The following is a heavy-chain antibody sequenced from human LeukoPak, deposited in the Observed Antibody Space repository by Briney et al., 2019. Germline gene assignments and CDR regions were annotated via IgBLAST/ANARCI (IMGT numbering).Heavy chain of an antibody. Sequence: GGSLRLSCAASGFTFSSYGIHWVRQAPGKGLEWVAFIRNDARNKYYADSVEGRFSISRDNAKNSLYLQMNSLRAEDTAVYYCARDSKVPGYSSGWYDYWGQGTLVTVSS. V-gene: IGHV3-30*02. D-gene: IGHD6-19*01. CDR3: ARDSKVPGYSSGWYDY. J-gene: IGHJ4*02. CDR1: GFTFSSYG. CDR2: IRNDARNK.